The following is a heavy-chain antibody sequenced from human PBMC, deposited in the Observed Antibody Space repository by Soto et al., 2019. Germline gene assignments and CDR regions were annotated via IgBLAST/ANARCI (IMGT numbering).Heavy chain of an antibody. J-gene: IGHJ6*02. CDR1: GFTFSSYE. Sequence: GGSLRLSCAASGFTFSSYEMNWVRQAPGKGLEWVSRMNEDGGTTDYADSVKGRFTISRDNAKNTLYLQMNSLRVEDTAVYYCASDLSGRADVWGQGTTVTVSS. CDR3: ASDLSGRADV. CDR2: MNEDGGTT. D-gene: IGHD3-10*01. V-gene: IGHV3-74*01.